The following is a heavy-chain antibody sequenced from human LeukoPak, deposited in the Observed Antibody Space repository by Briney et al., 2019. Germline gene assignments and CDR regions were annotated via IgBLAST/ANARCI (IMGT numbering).Heavy chain of an antibody. D-gene: IGHD3-10*01. CDR2: IWYDGSNK. J-gene: IGHJ6*02. Sequence: GGSLRLSCAASGFTFSSYGMHWVRQAPGKGLEWVAVIWYDGSNKYYADSAKGRFTISRDNSKNTLYLQMNSLRAEDTAVYYCARGEGFYGSGSPYLMDVWGQGTTVTVSS. V-gene: IGHV3-33*01. CDR3: ARGEGFYGSGSPYLMDV. CDR1: GFTFSSYG.